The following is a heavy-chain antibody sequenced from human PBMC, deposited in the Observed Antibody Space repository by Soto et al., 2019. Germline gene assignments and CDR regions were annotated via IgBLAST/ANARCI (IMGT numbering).Heavy chain of an antibody. Sequence: ASVKVSCKASGYTFTSFGISWVRQAPGQGLEWMGWISAYNGSTNYAQKLQGRVTMTTDTSTSTAYMELRSLRSDDTAVYYCARASLYSGSYYPSNYFDYWGQGTPVTVSS. CDR1: GYTFTSFG. CDR3: ARASLYSGSYYPSNYFDY. V-gene: IGHV1-18*01. CDR2: ISAYNGST. J-gene: IGHJ4*02. D-gene: IGHD1-26*01.